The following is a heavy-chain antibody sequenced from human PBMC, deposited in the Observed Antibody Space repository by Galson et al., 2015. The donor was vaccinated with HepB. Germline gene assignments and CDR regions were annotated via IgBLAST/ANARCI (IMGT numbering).Heavy chain of an antibody. Sequence: QSGAEVKKPGESLRISCKGSGYSFTSYWISWVRQMPGKGLEWMGRIDPSDSYTNYSPSFQGHVTISADKSISTAYLQWSSLKASDTAMYYCARHWNWDIVVVPAATWTRGYDAFDIWGQGTMVTVSS. CDR1: GYSFTSYW. J-gene: IGHJ3*02. D-gene: IGHD2-2*01. CDR3: ARHWNWDIVVVPAATWTRGYDAFDI. V-gene: IGHV5-10-1*01. CDR2: IDPSDSYT.